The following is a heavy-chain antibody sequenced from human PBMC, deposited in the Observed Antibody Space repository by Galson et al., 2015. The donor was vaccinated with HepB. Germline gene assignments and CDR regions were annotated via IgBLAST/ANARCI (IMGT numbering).Heavy chain of an antibody. Sequence: SLRLSCAASGFTFSSYWMSWVRQAPGKGLEWVANIKQDGSEKYYVDSVKGRFTISRDNAKNSLYLQMNSLRAEDTAVYYCARASKERYCSGGSCYHPLGWGQGTLVTVSS. J-gene: IGHJ4*02. CDR1: GFTFSSYW. D-gene: IGHD2-15*01. CDR3: ARASKERYCSGGSCYHPLG. V-gene: IGHV3-7*01. CDR2: IKQDGSEK.